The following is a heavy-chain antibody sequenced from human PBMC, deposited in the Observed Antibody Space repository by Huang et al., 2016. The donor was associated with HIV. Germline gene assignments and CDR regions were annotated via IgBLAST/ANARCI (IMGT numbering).Heavy chain of an antibody. J-gene: IGHJ4*02. Sequence: EVQLVESGGGLIQPGGSLRLSCAASGFTVSTNYMTWVRQAPGEGLGWVSLIYSGCTTYYADSVKGRFTISRDDSENTLYLHMTSLRAGDTAVYYCAKEGDTGAALGYWGQGTLVTVS. D-gene: IGHD2-8*02. CDR1: GFTVSTNY. CDR3: AKEGDTGAALGY. V-gene: IGHV3-53*01. CDR2: IYSGCTT.